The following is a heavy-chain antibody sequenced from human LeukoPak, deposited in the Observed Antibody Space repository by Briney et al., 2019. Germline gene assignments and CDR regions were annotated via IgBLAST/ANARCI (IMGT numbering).Heavy chain of an antibody. V-gene: IGHV3-7*01. CDR2: INQDASAK. Sequence: GGSLRLSCAASGFTLSSHWMTWVRQAPGKGLEWVANINQDASAKYYVASVRGRFTISRDNAKNSIYLQMHSVRVQHRAVYYCARWHIQGTAEQLEYWGQGSLVPVSS. CDR1: GFTLSSHW. CDR3: ARWHIQGTAEQLEY. D-gene: IGHD1/OR15-1a*01. J-gene: IGHJ4*02.